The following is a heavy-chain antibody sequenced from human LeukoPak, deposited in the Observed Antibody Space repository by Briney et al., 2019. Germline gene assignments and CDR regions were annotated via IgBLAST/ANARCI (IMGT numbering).Heavy chain of an antibody. J-gene: IGHJ6*02. Sequence: VSCKAXXYTFTXXYMHWVRQAPGQGLEWMGWINPNSGGTNYAQKFQGRVTMTRDTSISTAYMELSRLRSDDTAVYYCARGNDFWSGYTLLYYYYGMDVWGQGTTVTVSS. CDR2: INPNSGGT. D-gene: IGHD3-3*01. V-gene: IGHV1-2*02. CDR3: ARGNDFWSGYTLLYYYYGMDV. CDR1: XYTFTXXY.